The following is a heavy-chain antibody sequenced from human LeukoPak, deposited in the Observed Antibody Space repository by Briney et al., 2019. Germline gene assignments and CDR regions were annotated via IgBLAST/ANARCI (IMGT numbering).Heavy chain of an antibody. V-gene: IGHV3-64D*06. Sequence: GGSLRLSCSASGFAFSSYAMHWVRQAPGKGLEYVSAISSNGGSTYYADSVKGRFTISRDNSKNTLYLQMSSLRAEDTAVYYCVKDTRVRGVPYYGMDVWGKGTTVTVSS. CDR1: GFAFSSYA. CDR3: VKDTRVRGVPYYGMDV. J-gene: IGHJ6*04. CDR2: ISSNGGST. D-gene: IGHD3-10*01.